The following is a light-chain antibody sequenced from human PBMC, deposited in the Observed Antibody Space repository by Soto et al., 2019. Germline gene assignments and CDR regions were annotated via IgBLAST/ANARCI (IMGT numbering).Light chain of an antibody. CDR2: KAS. Sequence: DIQMTHSPSTLSGSVGDRVTITCRASQTISSWLAWYQQKPGKAPKLLIYKASTLKSGVPSRFSSSGSGTEFTLTISSLQPDDFATYYCQHYNSYSEAFGQGTKVDIK. CDR1: QTISSW. J-gene: IGKJ1*01. CDR3: QHYNSYSEA. V-gene: IGKV1-5*03.